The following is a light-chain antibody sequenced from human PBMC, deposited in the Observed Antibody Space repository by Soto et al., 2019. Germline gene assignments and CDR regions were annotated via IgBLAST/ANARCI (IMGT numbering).Light chain of an antibody. CDR3: ETWDSDTRVL. Sequence: QPVLTQSSSVSASLGSSVKLTCTLSSGHSSYIIAWHQQQPGKAPRYLLKLEGSGNYNKGSGVPDRFSGSTSGAGRYLIISNLQSEDEADYYCETWDSDTRVLFGGGTKLTVL. CDR2: LEGSGNY. V-gene: IGLV4-60*03. CDR1: SGHSSYI. J-gene: IGLJ2*01.